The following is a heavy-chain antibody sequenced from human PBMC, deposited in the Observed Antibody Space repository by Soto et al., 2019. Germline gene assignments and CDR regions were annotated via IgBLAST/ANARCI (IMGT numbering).Heavy chain of an antibody. D-gene: IGHD3-10*01. V-gene: IGHV3-23*01. CDR3: AHPRGFGVFDAYDI. CDR2: ISNSGGST. CDR1: GFTFSTYA. Sequence: VGSLRLSCTASGFTFSTYAMSWVRQAPGKGLEWVSAISNSGGSTYYADSVQGRFTISRDNYMNTLYLQMNSLRIEDTAVYFCAHPRGFGVFDAYDIWGQGTMVTVSS. J-gene: IGHJ3*02.